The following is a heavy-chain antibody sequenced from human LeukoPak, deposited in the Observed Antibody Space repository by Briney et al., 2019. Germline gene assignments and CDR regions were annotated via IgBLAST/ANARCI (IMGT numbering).Heavy chain of an antibody. Sequence: SETLSLTCTVSGGSISSYYWSWIRQPPGKGLEWIGYIYYSESTNYNPSLKSRVTISVDTSKNQFSLKLSSVTAADTAVYYCARDIGYCSSTSCYGDYYYYYMDVWGKGTTVTVSS. CDR2: IYYSEST. J-gene: IGHJ6*03. D-gene: IGHD2-2*01. CDR1: GGSISSYY. CDR3: ARDIGYCSSTSCYGDYYYYYMDV. V-gene: IGHV4-59*01.